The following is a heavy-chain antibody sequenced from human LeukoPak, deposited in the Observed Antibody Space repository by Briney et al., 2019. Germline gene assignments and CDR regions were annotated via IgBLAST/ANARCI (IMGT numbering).Heavy chain of an antibody. V-gene: IGHV3-48*02. J-gene: IGHJ4*02. D-gene: IGHD6-25*01. CDR2: ITSGSKSI. CDR3: AREIRGYYLDY. CDR1: GFTFSTYS. Sequence: GGSLRLSCAASGFTFSTYSMNWVRQAPGEGLEWLSYITSGSKSIYYADSLNGRFTISRDNAKRSLYLQMDSLGDEDTAVYYCAREIRGYYLDYWGQGIPVTVSS.